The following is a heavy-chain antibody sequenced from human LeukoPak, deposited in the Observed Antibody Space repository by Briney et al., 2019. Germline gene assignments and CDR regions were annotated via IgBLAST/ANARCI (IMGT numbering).Heavy chain of an antibody. D-gene: IGHD5-12*01. J-gene: IGHJ3*02. CDR3: AGGYSGYDSSPGAFDI. CDR2: ISYDGSNK. CDR1: GFTFSSYA. V-gene: IGHV3-30-3*01. Sequence: GGSLRLSCAASGFTFSSYAMHWVRQAPGKGLEWVAVISYDGSNKYYADSVKGRFTISRDNSKNTLYLQMNSLRDEDTAVYYCAGGYSGYDSSPGAFDIWGQGTMVTVSS.